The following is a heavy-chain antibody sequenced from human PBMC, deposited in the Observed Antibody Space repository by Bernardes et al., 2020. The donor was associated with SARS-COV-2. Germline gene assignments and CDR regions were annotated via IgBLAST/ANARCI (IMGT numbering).Heavy chain of an antibody. CDR1: GFDFKTYA. V-gene: IGHV3-23*01. Sequence: GGSLRLSRAASGFDFKTYAVTWVRQTPGKGLEWVSGISGSGKSTSYADSVKGRFLISRDDSKNTVYLQIKTVRAEDAATYYCAKGGTGSYYSPPDYWGQGTTVSVSS. CDR3: AKGGTGSYYSPPDY. J-gene: IGHJ4*02. D-gene: IGHD1-26*01. CDR2: ISGSGKST.